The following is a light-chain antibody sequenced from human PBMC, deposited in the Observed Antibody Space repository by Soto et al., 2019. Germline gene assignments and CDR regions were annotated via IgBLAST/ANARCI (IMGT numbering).Light chain of an antibody. CDR2: WAS. J-gene: IGKJ1*01. V-gene: IGKV4-1*01. CDR3: XXYYSTPPT. Sequence: DIVMTQSPDSLAVSLGERATINCKSSQSVLYSSNNKNYLAWYQQKPGQPPKLLIYWASTRESGVTDRFSGXGXXXXXXXXXXXXXXXXVXVXXXXXYYSTPPTFGQGTKVEIK. CDR1: QSVLYSSNNKNY.